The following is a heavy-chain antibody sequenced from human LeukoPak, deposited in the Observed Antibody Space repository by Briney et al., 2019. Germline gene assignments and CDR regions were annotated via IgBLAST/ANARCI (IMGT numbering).Heavy chain of an antibody. D-gene: IGHD2-15*01. CDR1: GFTFSSYW. J-gene: IGHJ6*03. V-gene: IGHV3-7*01. CDR3: ARENCSGGSRTADCYYYYMDV. CDR2: IKQDGSEK. Sequence: GSLRLSCAASGFTFSSYWMSWVRQAPGKGLEWVANIKQDGSEKYYVDSVKGRFTISRDNAKNSLYLQMNSLRAEDTAVYYCARENCSGGSRTADCYYYYMDVWGKGTTVTISS.